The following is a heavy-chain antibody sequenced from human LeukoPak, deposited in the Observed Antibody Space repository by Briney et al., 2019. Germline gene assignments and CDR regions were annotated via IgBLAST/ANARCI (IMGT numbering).Heavy chain of an antibody. CDR3: ARQHAATLDQKYYFDY. J-gene: IGHJ4*02. D-gene: IGHD1-26*01. CDR2: IFYSGST. Sequence: SETLSLTCTLSGGSISSIIYYWGWIRQPPGKGLEWIGNIFYSGSTYYNPSLKSRVTISVDTSKNQFSLKLSSVTAADTAVYYCARQHAATLDQKYYFDYWGQGTLVTVSS. CDR1: GGSISSIIYY. V-gene: IGHV4-39*01.